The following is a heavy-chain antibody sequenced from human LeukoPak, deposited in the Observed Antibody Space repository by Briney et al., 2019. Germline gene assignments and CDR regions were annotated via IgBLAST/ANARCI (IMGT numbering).Heavy chain of an antibody. CDR2: INHSGST. CDR3: ARGRVMTVTLGYYYYYYMDV. J-gene: IGHJ6*03. D-gene: IGHD4-17*01. V-gene: IGHV4-34*01. Sequence: SETLSLTCTVSGGSVSSYYWSWIRQPPGKGLEWIGEINHSGSTNYNPSLKSRVTISVDTSKNQFSLKLSSVTAADTAVYYCARGRVMTVTLGYYYYYYMDVWGKGTTVTVSS. CDR1: GGSVSSYY.